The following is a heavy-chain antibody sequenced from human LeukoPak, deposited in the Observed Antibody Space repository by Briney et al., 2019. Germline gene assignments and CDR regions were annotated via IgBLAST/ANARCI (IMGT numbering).Heavy chain of an antibody. J-gene: IGHJ6*03. Sequence: ASVKVSCKASGYTFTSYGISWVRQAPGQGLEWVGWIDPKSGGTNYAQKFQGRVTMTRDTSISTAYMELNRLTSDDTAVYYCARDPSHYYYMDVWGKGTTVTVSS. V-gene: IGHV1-2*02. CDR1: GYTFTSYG. CDR3: ARDPSHYYYMDV. CDR2: IDPKSGGT.